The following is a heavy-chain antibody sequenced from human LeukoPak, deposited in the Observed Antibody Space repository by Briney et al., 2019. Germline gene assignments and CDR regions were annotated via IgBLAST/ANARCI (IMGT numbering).Heavy chain of an antibody. Sequence: PSETLSLTCIVSGGSISSSDYYWGWIRQPPGKGLEWIGSIYYSGSTYYNPSLKSRVTISVDTSKNQFSLKLSSVTAADTAVYYCARQVADDFWSGYYTYYFDYWGQGTLVTVSP. CDR3: ARQVADDFWSGYYTYYFDY. CDR2: IYYSGST. V-gene: IGHV4-39*01. J-gene: IGHJ4*02. D-gene: IGHD3-3*01. CDR1: GGSISSSDYY.